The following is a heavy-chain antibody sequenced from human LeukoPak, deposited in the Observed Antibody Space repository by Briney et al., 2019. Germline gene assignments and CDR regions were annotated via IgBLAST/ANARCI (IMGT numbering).Heavy chain of an antibody. J-gene: IGHJ4*02. CDR1: GFTFSNAW. D-gene: IGHD3-10*01. V-gene: IGHV3-15*01. Sequence: KPGGSLRLSCAASGFTFSNAWMSWVRQAPGKGLEWVGRIKSKTDGGTTDYAAPVKGRFTISRDDSKNTLYLQMNSLKTEDTAVYYCTTDPPPGITMVRGVTTDFDYWGQGTLVTVSS. CDR3: TTDPPPGITMVRGVTTDFDY. CDR2: IKSKTDGGTT.